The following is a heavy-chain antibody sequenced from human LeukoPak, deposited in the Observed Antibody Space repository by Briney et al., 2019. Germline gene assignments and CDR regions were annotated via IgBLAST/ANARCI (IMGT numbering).Heavy chain of an antibody. V-gene: IGHV3-21*01. CDR1: GFTVSSYS. Sequence: GGSLRLSCAASGFTVSSYSMNWVRQAPGKGLEWVSSISSSSSYIYYADSVKGRFTTSRDNTKNSQYLQMNSLRAEDTAVYYCARALEYSLIYCYDSSGYYFDYWGQGTLVTVSS. CDR2: ISSSSSYI. J-gene: IGHJ4*02. D-gene: IGHD3-22*01. CDR3: ARALEYSLIYCYDSSGYYFDY.